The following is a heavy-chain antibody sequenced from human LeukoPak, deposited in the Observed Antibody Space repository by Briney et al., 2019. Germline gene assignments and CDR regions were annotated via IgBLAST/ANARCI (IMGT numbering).Heavy chain of an antibody. J-gene: IGHJ6*02. D-gene: IGHD4-17*01. CDR2: IYSGGST. CDR3: ARVDGDYLDYYYGMDV. V-gene: IGHV3-53*01. Sequence: GGSLRLSCAASGFTFSSYWMHWVRQAPGKGLEWVSVIYSGGSTYYADSVKGRFTISRDNSKNTLYLQMNSLRAEDTAVYYCARVDGDYLDYYYGMDVWGQGTTVTVSS. CDR1: GFTFSSYW.